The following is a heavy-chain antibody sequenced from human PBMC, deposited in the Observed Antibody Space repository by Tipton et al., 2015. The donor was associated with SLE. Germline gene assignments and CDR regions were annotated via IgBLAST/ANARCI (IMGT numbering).Heavy chain of an antibody. Sequence: TLSLTCSVSGNSIYNGFYWGWIRQSPGKGLEWIGSIYRSGTAYYNPSLKSRVTMSVDTSKNQFSLDLSTVTAADTAVYHCARSVTPAAIGWFEPWGEGTLVTVSS. CDR3: ARSVTPAAIGWFEP. CDR1: GNSIYNGFY. J-gene: IGHJ5*02. CDR2: IYRSGTA. V-gene: IGHV4-38-2*01. D-gene: IGHD2-2*01.